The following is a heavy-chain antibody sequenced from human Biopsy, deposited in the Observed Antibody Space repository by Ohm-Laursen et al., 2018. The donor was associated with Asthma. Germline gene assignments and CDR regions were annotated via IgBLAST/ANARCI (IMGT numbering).Heavy chain of an antibody. D-gene: IGHD6-19*01. CDR1: GGSISSFY. CDR3: VRAVRNEQWLAPFDY. CDR2: VYWTGST. Sequence: TLSLTCRVYGGSISSFYWSWIRQSPEKGLEWMGYVYWTGSTSYNPSLKSRITMSVDTSKNRMFLELTSVTAADTAIYYCVRAVRNEQWLAPFDYWGQGKPVTVSS. J-gene: IGHJ4*02. V-gene: IGHV4-59*01.